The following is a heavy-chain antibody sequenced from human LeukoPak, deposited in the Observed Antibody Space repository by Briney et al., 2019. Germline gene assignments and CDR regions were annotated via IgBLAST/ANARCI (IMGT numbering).Heavy chain of an antibody. D-gene: IGHD6-6*01. Sequence: SETPSLTCAVYGGSFSGYYWSLIRQPPGKGLEWIGESNHSGSTNYNPSLKSRVTISVDTSKNQFSLKLSSVTAADTAVYYCARRDSSSSRGVDYYGMDVWGQGTTVTVSS. CDR3: ARRDSSSSRGVDYYGMDV. J-gene: IGHJ6*02. V-gene: IGHV4-34*01. CDR1: GGSFSGYY. CDR2: SNHSGST.